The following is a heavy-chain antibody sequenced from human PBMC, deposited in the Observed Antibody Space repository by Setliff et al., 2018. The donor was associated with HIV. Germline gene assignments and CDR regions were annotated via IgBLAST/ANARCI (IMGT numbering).Heavy chain of an antibody. D-gene: IGHD2-21*02. CDR3: ASSFGGNSLRHEAAFDI. V-gene: IGHV1-2*02. CDR2: INPSSGAT. J-gene: IGHJ3*02. CDR1: GYTFTDYF. Sequence: ASVKVSCKASGYTFTDYFIHWVRQAPGQGLEWMGWINPSSGATNYAQKFQGRVTMTRDTSISTAYMEVSRLRSDDTAVYYCASSFGGNSLRHEAAFDIWGPGTMVTVSS.